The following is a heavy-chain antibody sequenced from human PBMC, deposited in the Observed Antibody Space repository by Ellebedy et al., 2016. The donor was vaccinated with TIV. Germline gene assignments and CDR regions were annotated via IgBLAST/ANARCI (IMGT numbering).Heavy chain of an antibody. CDR2: IIGDESAT. CDR3: ARGAPYTTWHLDL. V-gene: IGHV3-74*01. J-gene: IGHJ5*02. D-gene: IGHD1-1*01. CDR1: GFTFSAYW. Sequence: PGGSLRLSCTASGFTFSAYWMHWVRQVPGKGLVWISRIIGDESATNYADSVKGRFTVSRDSTKKTLYLQMNSLRGDDTALYYCARGAPYTTWHLDLWGQGTLVTVSS.